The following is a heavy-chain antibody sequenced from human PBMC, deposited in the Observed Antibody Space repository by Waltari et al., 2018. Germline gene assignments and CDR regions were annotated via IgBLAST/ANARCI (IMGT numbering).Heavy chain of an antibody. J-gene: IGHJ4*02. CDR1: GGSFSGYY. Sequence: QVQLQQWGAGLLKPSETLSLTCAVYGGSFSGYYWSWIRQPPGKGLEWIGEINHSGSTNYNPSLKSRVTISVDTSKNQFSLKLSSVTAADTAVYYCARESGRYYFDYWGQGTLVTVSS. CDR2: INHSGST. CDR3: ARESGRYYFDY. V-gene: IGHV4-34*01.